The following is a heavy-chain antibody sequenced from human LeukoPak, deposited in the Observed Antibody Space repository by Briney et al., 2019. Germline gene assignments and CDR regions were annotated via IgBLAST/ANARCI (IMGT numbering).Heavy chain of an antibody. CDR2: TFYSGST. V-gene: IGHV4-59*08. Sequence: SENLSLTCTVSGGSLSGYYWTWVRQPPGKGLEWIGYTFYSGSTKYNPSLKSRVTLSVDTSKNQLSLRLNSVTAADTAVYYCARLDSSGCLSVWGQGTLVIVSS. CDR3: ARLDSSGCLSV. D-gene: IGHD3-22*01. J-gene: IGHJ1*01. CDR1: GGSLSGYY.